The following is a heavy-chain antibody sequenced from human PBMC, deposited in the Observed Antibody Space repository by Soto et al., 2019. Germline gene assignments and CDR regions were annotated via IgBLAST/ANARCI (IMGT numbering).Heavy chain of an antibody. V-gene: IGHV5-10-1*01. CDR2: IDPSDSYT. CDR1: GYSFTSYW. D-gene: IGHD3-3*01. CDR3: ARHEIDYDYYGMDV. Sequence: PGESLKISCKGSGYSFTSYWISWVRQMPGKGLEWMGRIDPSDSYTSYSPSFQGHVTISADKSISTAYLQWSSLKASDTAMYYCARHEIDYDYYGMDVWGQGTTVTVSS. J-gene: IGHJ6*02.